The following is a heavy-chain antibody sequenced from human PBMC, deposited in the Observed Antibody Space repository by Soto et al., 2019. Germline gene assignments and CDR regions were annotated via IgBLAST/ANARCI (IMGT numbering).Heavy chain of an antibody. Sequence: QVQLQESGPGLVKPSQTLSLTCTVSGGSISSGGYYWSWIRQHPGKGLEWIGYIYYSGSTYYNPSLKRRVTISVDTSKNQFSLKLSSVTAADTAVYYCARVGLSIAARRGGGAYYYGMDVWGQGTTVTVSS. CDR1: GGSISSGGYY. CDR2: IYYSGST. V-gene: IGHV4-31*03. J-gene: IGHJ6*02. D-gene: IGHD6-6*01. CDR3: ARVGLSIAARRGGGAYYYGMDV.